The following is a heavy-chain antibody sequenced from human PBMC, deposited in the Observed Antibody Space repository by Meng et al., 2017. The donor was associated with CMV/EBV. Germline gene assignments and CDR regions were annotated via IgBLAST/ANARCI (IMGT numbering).Heavy chain of an antibody. Sequence: SVKVSCKASGGTFSSHAISWVRQAPGQGLEWMGGIIPIFGTANYAQKFQGRVTITTDESTSTAYMELSSLRSEDTAVYYCASWGGSGSYRDYWGQGTLVTVSS. CDR2: IIPIFGTA. J-gene: IGHJ4*02. D-gene: IGHD3-10*01. CDR1: GGTFSSHA. V-gene: IGHV1-69*05. CDR3: ASWGGSGSYRDY.